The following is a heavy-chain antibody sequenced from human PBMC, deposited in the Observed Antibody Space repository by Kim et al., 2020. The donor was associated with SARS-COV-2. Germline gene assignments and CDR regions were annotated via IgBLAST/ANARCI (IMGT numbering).Heavy chain of an antibody. CDR3: TRYCSNTSCYTYYYMDV. V-gene: IGHV3-49*04. D-gene: IGHD2-2*02. CDR2: IRSKAYGGTT. J-gene: IGHJ6*03. Sequence: GGSPRLSFTASGFTFGDYAMSWVRQAPGKGLEWVGFIRSKAYGGTTEYAASVKGRFTISRDDSKSIAYLQMNSLKTEDRAVYYCTRYCSNTSCYTYYYMDVWGKGTTVTVSS. CDR1: GFTFGDYA.